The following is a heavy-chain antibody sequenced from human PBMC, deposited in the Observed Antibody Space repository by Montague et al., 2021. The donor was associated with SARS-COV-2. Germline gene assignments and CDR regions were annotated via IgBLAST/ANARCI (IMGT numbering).Heavy chain of an antibody. V-gene: IGHV3-30*04. CDR3: ARDNYDYVWGSYRYIY. Sequence: SLRLSCAASGFTFSSYAMHWVRQAPGKGLEWVAVISYDGSNKYXXXSXXXRFPISRDNSKNTLYLQMNSLRAEDTAVYYCARDNYDYVWGSYRYIYWGQGTLVTVSS. J-gene: IGHJ4*02. CDR2: ISYDGSNK. CDR1: GFTFSSYA. D-gene: IGHD3-16*02.